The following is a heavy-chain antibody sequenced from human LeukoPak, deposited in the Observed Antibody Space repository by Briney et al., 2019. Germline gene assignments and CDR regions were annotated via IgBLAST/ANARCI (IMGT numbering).Heavy chain of an antibody. D-gene: IGHD3-22*01. CDR3: ARVPLGVYYYDSSGYYYFDY. J-gene: IGHJ4*02. CDR1: GGSISSGGYY. Sequence: SETLSLTCTVSGGSISSGGYYWSWIRQHPGKGLEWIGYIYYSGSTYYNPSLKSRVTISVDTSKNQFSLKLSSVTAADTAVYYCARVPLGVYYYDSSGYYYFDYWGQGTLVTVSS. V-gene: IGHV4-31*03. CDR2: IYYSGST.